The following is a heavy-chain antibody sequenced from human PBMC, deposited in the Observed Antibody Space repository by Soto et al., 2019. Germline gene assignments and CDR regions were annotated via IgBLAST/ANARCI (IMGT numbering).Heavy chain of an antibody. V-gene: IGHV3-23*01. Sequence: GGSLRLSCAASRFTFSSYAMSWVRQGPGKGLEWVSAISGSGGSTYYADSVKGRFTISRDNSKNTLYLQMNSLRAEDTAVCYCAKVLRGAYSSSSWGAFDIWGQGTMVTVSS. CDR3: AKVLRGAYSSSSWGAFDI. CDR2: ISGSGGST. CDR1: RFTFSSYA. J-gene: IGHJ3*02. D-gene: IGHD6-6*01.